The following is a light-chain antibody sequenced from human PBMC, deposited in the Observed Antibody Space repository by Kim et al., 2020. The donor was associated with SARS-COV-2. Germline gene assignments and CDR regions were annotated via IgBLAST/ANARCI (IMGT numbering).Light chain of an antibody. CDR2: GAS. J-gene: IGKJ1*01. V-gene: IGKV3-15*01. CDR3: QQYNNWPPWT. Sequence: EIVMTQSPATLSVSPGERATLSCRASQSVSSYLAWYQQKLGQAPRLLIYGASTRATGIPARFSGSGSGTEFTLTISSLQSEDFAVYYCQQYNNWPPWTFGQGTKVDIK. CDR1: QSVSSY.